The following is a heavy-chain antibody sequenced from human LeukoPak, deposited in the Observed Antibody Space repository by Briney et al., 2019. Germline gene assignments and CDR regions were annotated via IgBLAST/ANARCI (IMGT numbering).Heavy chain of an antibody. CDR3: TRGWSSAGVFDT. J-gene: IGHJ3*02. CDR1: GGSIKTGGYS. V-gene: IGHV4-61*02. D-gene: IGHD6-19*01. Sequence: PSETLSLTCTVSGGSIKTGGYSWTWIRQPAGKGLEWIGRIYISGNTDQNPSLKSRVTVSMDSSKNQFSLEMKSVTAADTAVYYCTRGWSSAGVFDTWGQGTVVTVSS. CDR2: IYISGNT.